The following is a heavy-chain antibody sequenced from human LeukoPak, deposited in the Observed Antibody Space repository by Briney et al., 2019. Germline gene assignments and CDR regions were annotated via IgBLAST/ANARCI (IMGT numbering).Heavy chain of an antibody. J-gene: IGHJ2*01. CDR3: ARARVRSYSYDSDGSHTSDWIFDL. CDR2: IYDTGNT. D-gene: IGHD3-22*01. Sequence: PSETLSLTCIVSGGSITSYYWSWIRQPPGKGLEWIGYIYDTGNTNYNPSLRSRVTISVGTSKDQFSLRLSSVTAADTAVYYCARARVRSYSYDSDGSHTSDWIFDLWGRGTLVTVSS. V-gene: IGHV4-59*01. CDR1: GGSITSYY.